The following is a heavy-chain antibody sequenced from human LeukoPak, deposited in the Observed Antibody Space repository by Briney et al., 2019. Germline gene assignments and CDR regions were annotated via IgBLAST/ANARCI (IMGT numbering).Heavy chain of an antibody. Sequence: GDSLTLSCVASGLSINDQWMNWVRQAPGKGLEWLANIKRHGSEEHSVDSVKGRYTLSRDDGRNSEPLQMNSVRAEDTSVYYCRYTNNFYHWGQGTLVVVSS. CDR2: IKRHGSEE. J-gene: IGHJ4*02. CDR1: GLSINDQW. CDR3: RYTNNFYH. V-gene: IGHV3-7*01. D-gene: IGHD3-16*02.